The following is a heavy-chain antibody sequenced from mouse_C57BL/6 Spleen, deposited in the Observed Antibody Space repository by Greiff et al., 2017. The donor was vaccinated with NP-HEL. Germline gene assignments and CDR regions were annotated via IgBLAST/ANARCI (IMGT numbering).Heavy chain of an antibody. D-gene: IGHD4-1*01. V-gene: IGHV1-82*01. CDR3: ARSRTGTGFDY. J-gene: IGHJ2*01. Sequence: VQLQQSGPELVKPGASVKISCKASGYAFSSSWMNWVKQRPGKGLEWIGRIYPGDGDTNYNGKFKGKATLTADKSSSTAYMQLSSLTSEDSAVYFCARSRTGTGFDYWGQGTTLTVSS. CDR2: IYPGDGDT. CDR1: GYAFSSSW.